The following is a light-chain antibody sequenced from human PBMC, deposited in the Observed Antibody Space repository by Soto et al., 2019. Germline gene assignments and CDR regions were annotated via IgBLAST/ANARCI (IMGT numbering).Light chain of an antibody. Sequence: DIQMTQSPSSLSASVGDRVTITCQASEDITNHLNWYQQKPGKAPTLLIYDAVALQTGVPSRFSATGFGTDFTFTISSLQLKNIATYYCQQYDILPFTTAPGSKVNIK. CDR3: QQYDILPFT. J-gene: IGKJ3*01. V-gene: IGKV1-33*01. CDR2: DAV. CDR1: EDITNH.